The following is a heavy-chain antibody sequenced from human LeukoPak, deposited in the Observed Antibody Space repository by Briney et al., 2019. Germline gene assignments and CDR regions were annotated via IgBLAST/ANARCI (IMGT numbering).Heavy chain of an antibody. Sequence: PGGSLRLSCAASGFTFSSYSMNWVRQAPGKGLEWVSSISTTSSYIYYADPVKGRFTISRDNAKNSLYLQMNSLRAEDTAVYYCARDPYSGNYGNYYYCYMDVWGKGTTVTISS. V-gene: IGHV3-21*01. CDR2: ISTTSSYI. J-gene: IGHJ6*03. CDR3: ARDPYSGNYGNYYYCYMDV. D-gene: IGHD1-26*01. CDR1: GFTFSSYS.